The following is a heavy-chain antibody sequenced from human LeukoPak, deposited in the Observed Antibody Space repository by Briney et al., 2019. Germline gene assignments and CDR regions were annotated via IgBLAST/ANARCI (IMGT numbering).Heavy chain of an antibody. J-gene: IGHJ6*02. CDR1: GGSISSYY. CDR2: IYYSGST. Sequence: PSETLPLTCTVSGGSISSYYWSWIRQPPGKGLEWIGYIYYSGSTNYNPSLKSRVTISVDTSKNQFSLKLSSVTAADTAVYYCAKDRITMVRGVINYYGMDVWGQGTTVTVSS. V-gene: IGHV4-59*01. CDR3: AKDRITMVRGVINYYGMDV. D-gene: IGHD3-10*01.